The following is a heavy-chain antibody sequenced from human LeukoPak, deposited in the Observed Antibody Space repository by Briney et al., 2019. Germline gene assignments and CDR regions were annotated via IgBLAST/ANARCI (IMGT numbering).Heavy chain of an antibody. CDR3: AREYILTGYSDYYYYYGMDV. V-gene: IGHV4-30-4*01. CDR1: GGSISSGDYY. D-gene: IGHD3-9*01. J-gene: IGHJ6*02. CDR2: IYYSGST. Sequence: PSQTLSLTCTVSGGSISSGDYYWSWIRQPPGKGLEWIVYIYYSGSTYYNPSLKSRVTISVDTSKNQFSLKLSSVTAADTAVYYCAREYILTGYSDYYYYYGMDVWGQGTTVTVSS.